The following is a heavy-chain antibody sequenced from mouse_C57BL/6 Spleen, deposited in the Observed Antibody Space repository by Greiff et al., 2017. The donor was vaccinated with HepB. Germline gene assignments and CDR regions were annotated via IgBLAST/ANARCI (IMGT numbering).Heavy chain of an antibody. D-gene: IGHD1-1*01. CDR2: INYDGSST. CDR3: ARERYYGSYYFDY. CDR1: GFTFSDYY. V-gene: IGHV5-16*01. Sequence: EVQLVESEGGLVQPGSSMKLSCTASGFTFSDYYMAWVRQVPEKGLEWVANINYDGSSTYYLDSLKSRFIISRDNAKNILYLQMSSLKSEDTATYYCARERYYGSYYFDYWGQGTTLTVSS. J-gene: IGHJ2*01.